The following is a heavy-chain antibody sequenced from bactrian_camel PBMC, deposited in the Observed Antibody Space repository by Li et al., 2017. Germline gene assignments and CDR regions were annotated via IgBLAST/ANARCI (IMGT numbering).Heavy chain of an antibody. J-gene: IGHJ4*01. CDR2: ISEGGGAT. D-gene: IGHD3*01. Sequence: HVQLVESGGGSVQAGGSLRLSCAMSRTPFWACMGWFRQAPGQEREGLAAISEGGGATVYADSVEGRFTISKDNAKSTLDLQMNSLEPEDTAMYYCAADRTCASLKSGTIDPRSQGTQVTVS. CDR1: RTPFWAC. V-gene: IGHV3-3*01.